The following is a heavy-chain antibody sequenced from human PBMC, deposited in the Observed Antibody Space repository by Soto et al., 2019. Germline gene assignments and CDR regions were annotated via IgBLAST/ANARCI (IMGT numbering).Heavy chain of an antibody. CDR3: ARGNYDIFRYWFDP. J-gene: IGHJ5*02. CDR2: ISSSGSTI. CDR1: GFTFSSYE. D-gene: IGHD3-9*01. Sequence: GGSLRLSCAASGFTFSSYEMNWVRQAPGKGLEWVSYISSSGSTIYYADSVKGRFTISRDNAKSSLYLQMDSLRAEDTAVYYCARGNYDIFRYWFDPWGQGTLVTVSS. V-gene: IGHV3-48*03.